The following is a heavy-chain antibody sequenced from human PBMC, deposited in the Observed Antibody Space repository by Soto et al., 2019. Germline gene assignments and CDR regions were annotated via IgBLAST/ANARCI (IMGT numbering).Heavy chain of an antibody. J-gene: IGHJ6*02. CDR3: ARDPRIVGATTRGMDV. D-gene: IGHD1-26*01. Sequence: QVQLQESGPGLVKPSETLSLTCTVSGGSISSYYWSWIRQPPGKGLEWIGYIYYSGSTNYNPSLTSRVTISVDTSKNQFSLKLSSVTAADTAVYYCARDPRIVGATTRGMDVWGQGTTVTVSS. CDR2: IYYSGST. V-gene: IGHV4-59*01. CDR1: GGSISSYY.